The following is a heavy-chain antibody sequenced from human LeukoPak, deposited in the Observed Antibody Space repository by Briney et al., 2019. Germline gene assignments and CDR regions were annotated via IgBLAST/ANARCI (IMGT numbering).Heavy chain of an antibody. Sequence: ASAKVSCKASGYTFTGYYMHWVRQAPGQGLEWMGWINPNSGGTNYAQKFQGRVTMTRDTSISTAYMELSRLRSDDTAVYYCARDLDDSSGYEPYRLWGQGTTVTVSS. D-gene: IGHD3-22*01. CDR2: INPNSGGT. J-gene: IGHJ6*02. CDR1: GYTFTGYY. CDR3: ARDLDDSSGYEPYRL. V-gene: IGHV1-2*02.